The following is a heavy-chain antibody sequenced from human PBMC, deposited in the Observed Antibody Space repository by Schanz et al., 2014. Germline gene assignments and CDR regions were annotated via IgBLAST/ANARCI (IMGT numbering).Heavy chain of an antibody. Sequence: EVQLVESGGGLVQPGGSLRLSCAASGFTFSSNSMNWVRQAPGKGLEWVSAISGSGGNTFYADSVKGRFTISRDNSKNTLYLQMNSLRAEDTAVYFCVSQTGSPNYWGQGTLVTVSS. J-gene: IGHJ4*02. CDR1: GFTFSSNS. D-gene: IGHD6-13*01. CDR2: ISGSGGNT. V-gene: IGHV3-23*04. CDR3: VSQTGSPNY.